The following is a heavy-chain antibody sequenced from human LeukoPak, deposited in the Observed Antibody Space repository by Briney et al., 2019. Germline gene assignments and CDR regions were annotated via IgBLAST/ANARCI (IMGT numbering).Heavy chain of an antibody. J-gene: IGHJ2*01. D-gene: IGHD2-2*01. Sequence: ASVKVSCKVSGYTLTELSMHWVRQAPGKGLEWMGGFDPEDGETIYAQKFQGRVTMTEDTSTDTAYMELSSLRSEDTAVYYCAAGLVVPAAAYWYFDLWGRGTLVTVSS. V-gene: IGHV1-24*01. CDR1: GYTLTELS. CDR2: FDPEDGET. CDR3: AAGLVVPAAAYWYFDL.